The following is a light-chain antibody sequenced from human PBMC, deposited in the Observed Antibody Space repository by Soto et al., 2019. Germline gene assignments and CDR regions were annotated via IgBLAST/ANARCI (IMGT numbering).Light chain of an antibody. J-gene: IGLJ3*02. CDR1: SGDIGSYNR. Sequence: QSALTQPASVSGSPGQSITISCTGTSGDIGSYNRVSWYQQHPGKAPKLIIYEVTDRPSGVSNRFSGSKSGNTASLTISGLQAEDEAEYYCSSYTSSSSFWVFGGGTKLTVL. V-gene: IGLV2-14*01. CDR2: EVT. CDR3: SSYTSSSSFWV.